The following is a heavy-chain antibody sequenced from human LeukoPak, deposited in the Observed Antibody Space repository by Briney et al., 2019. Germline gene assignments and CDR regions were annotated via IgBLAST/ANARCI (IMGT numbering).Heavy chain of an antibody. D-gene: IGHD3-16*02. J-gene: IGHJ5*02. V-gene: IGHV4-59*01. CDR2: IYYSGST. Sequence: SETLSLTCAVYGGSLSDYYWSWIRQPPGKGLEWIGYIYYSGSTNYNPSLKSRVTISVDTSKNQFSLKLSSVTAADTAVYYCARGRDYVWGSYRLLMDWFDPWGQGTLVTVSS. CDR1: GGSLSDYY. CDR3: ARGRDYVWGSYRLLMDWFDP.